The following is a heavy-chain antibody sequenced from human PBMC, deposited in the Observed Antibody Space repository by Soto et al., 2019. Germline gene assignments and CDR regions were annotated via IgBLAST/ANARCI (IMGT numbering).Heavy chain of an antibody. D-gene: IGHD3-9*01. CDR3: ARDRGGAKLRYFDWLSGYYGMDV. J-gene: IGHJ6*02. CDR1: GFTFSSYA. CDR2: ISYDGSNK. Sequence: QVQLVESGGGVVQPGRSLRLSCAASGFTFSSYAMHWVRQAPGKGLEWVAVISYDGSNKYYADSVKGRFTISRDNSKNTLYLQMNSLRAEDTAVYYCARDRGGAKLRYFDWLSGYYGMDVWGQGTTVTVSS. V-gene: IGHV3-30-3*01.